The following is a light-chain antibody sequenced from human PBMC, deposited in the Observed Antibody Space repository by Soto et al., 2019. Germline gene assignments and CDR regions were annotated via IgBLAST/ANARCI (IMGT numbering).Light chain of an antibody. J-gene: IGLJ2*01. Sequence: QAVVTQEPSLTVSPGGTVTLTCGSSTGAVTTGHYPYWFQQKPGQAPRTLIYNTSNKHFWTPARFSGSLRGGKAALTLSGAQPEDEADYYLLLSSSGARPFGGGTKLTVL. CDR1: TGAVTTGHY. CDR3: LLSSSGARP. V-gene: IGLV7-46*01. CDR2: NTS.